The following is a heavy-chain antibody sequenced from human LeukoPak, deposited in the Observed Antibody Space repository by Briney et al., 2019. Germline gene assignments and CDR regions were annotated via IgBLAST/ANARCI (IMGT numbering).Heavy chain of an antibody. V-gene: IGHV4-34*01. CDR2: INHSGST. J-gene: IGHJ4*02. D-gene: IGHD1-20*01. CDR1: GGSFSGYY. CDR3: ARSYPGITGTPFDY. Sequence: SETLSLTCAVYGGSFSGYYWSWIRQPPGKGLEWIGEINHSGSTNYNPSLKSRVTISVDTSKNQFSLKLSSVTAADTAVYYCARSYPGITGTPFDYWGQGTLVTVSS.